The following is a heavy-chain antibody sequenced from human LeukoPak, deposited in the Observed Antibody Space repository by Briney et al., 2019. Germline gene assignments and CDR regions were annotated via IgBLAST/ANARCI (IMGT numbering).Heavy chain of an antibody. V-gene: IGHV1-69*04. Sequence: SVKVSCKASGGTFSSYAISWVRQAPGQGLEWMGRIIPILGIANYAQKFQGRVTITADKSTSTAYMELSSLRSEDTAVYYCAGLGPTEYSYGSPSGYWGQGTLVTVSS. CDR3: AGLGPTEYSYGSPSGY. CDR2: IIPILGIA. CDR1: GGTFSSYA. J-gene: IGHJ4*02. D-gene: IGHD5-18*01.